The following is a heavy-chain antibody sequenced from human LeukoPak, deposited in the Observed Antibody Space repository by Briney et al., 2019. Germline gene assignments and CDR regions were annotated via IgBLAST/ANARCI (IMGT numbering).Heavy chain of an antibody. J-gene: IGHJ3*02. CDR2: INHSGST. V-gene: IGHV4-34*01. Sequence: KTSETLSLTCAVYGGSFSGYYWSWIRQPPGKGLEWIGEINHSGSTNYNPSLKSRVTISVDTSKNQFSLKLSSVTAADTAVYYCARDMSIAARDAFDTWGQGTLVTVSS. D-gene: IGHD6-6*01. CDR1: GGSFSGYY. CDR3: ARDMSIAARDAFDT.